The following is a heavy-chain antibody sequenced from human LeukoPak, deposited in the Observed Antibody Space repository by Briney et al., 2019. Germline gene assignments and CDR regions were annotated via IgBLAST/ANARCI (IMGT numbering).Heavy chain of an antibody. Sequence: PGGSLRLSCAASGFTFSSYWMHWVRQAPGKGLVWVSRITPDGSTTTYADSVKGRFTISRDNAKNTLYLHMNSLTGDDTAVYFCIRALIGVDDYWGQGALVTVSS. CDR2: ITPDGSTT. V-gene: IGHV3-74*01. CDR3: IRALIGVDDY. D-gene: IGHD2-21*01. J-gene: IGHJ4*02. CDR1: GFTFSSYW.